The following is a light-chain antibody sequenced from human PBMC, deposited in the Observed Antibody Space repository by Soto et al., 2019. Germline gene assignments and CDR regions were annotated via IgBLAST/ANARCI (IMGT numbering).Light chain of an antibody. J-gene: IGKJ1*01. Sequence: VLTQSPATLSVSPGESATLSCRASQSVSSHLAWYQQKPGQAPRLLIYDASTRATGIPARFSGSGSGTDFTLTISSLQPEDFATYYCQQSYSTRTFGQGTKVDIK. CDR1: QSVSSH. CDR2: DAS. CDR3: QQSYSTRT. V-gene: IGKV3-15*01.